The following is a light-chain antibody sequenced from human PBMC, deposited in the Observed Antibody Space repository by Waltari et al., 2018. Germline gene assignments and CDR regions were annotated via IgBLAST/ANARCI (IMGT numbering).Light chain of an antibody. V-gene: IGLV2-14*01. CDR3: SSYTSSSTLPYV. CDR2: EVS. Sequence: QSALTQPASVSGSPGQSITISCTGTSSDVGAYNFVSWYQQHPGKAPKVMIYEVSNRSSGVSNRFSGSKSGNTASLTISGLQAEDEADYYCSSYTSSSTLPYVFGTGTKVSVL. J-gene: IGLJ1*01. CDR1: SSDVGAYNF.